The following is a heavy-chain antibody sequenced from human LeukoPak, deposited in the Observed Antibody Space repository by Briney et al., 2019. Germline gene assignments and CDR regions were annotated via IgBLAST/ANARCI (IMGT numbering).Heavy chain of an antibody. CDR1: GYMFISYG. CDR3: TRDPDGDYDFDY. V-gene: IGHV1-18*01. J-gene: IGHJ4*02. D-gene: IGHD4-17*01. Sequence: GASVKVSCKASGYMFISYGISWVRQAPGQGLEWMGWISAYNGDTNFPQKFQGRVTVTTDTSTNTAYMELRSLRSDDTAVYYCTRDPDGDYDFDYWGQGTLVTVSS. CDR2: ISAYNGDT.